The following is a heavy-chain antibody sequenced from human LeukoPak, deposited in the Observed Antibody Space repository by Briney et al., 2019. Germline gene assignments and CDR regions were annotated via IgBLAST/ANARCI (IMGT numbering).Heavy chain of an antibody. Sequence: SETLSLTCAAYGGSFSGYYWSWIRQPPGKGLEWIGEINHSGSTNYNPSLKSRVTVSVDTSKNQFSLKLSSVTAADTAVYYCARGKGILSPQPRVFDPWGQGTLVTVSS. CDR3: ARGKGILSPQPRVFDP. V-gene: IGHV4-34*01. CDR1: GGSFSGYY. J-gene: IGHJ5*02. CDR2: INHSGST. D-gene: IGHD2-15*01.